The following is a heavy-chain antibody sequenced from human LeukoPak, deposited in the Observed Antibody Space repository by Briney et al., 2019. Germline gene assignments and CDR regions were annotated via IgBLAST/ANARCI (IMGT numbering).Heavy chain of an antibody. J-gene: IGHJ5*02. Sequence: SETLSLTCTVSGYSISSGYYWGWIRQPPGKGLEWIGSIYYSGSTYYNPSLKSRVTISVDTSKNQFSLKLSSVTAADTAVYYCAREAPEPYVWFDPWGQGTLVTVSS. V-gene: IGHV4-38-2*02. CDR2: IYYSGST. CDR1: GYSISSGYY. D-gene: IGHD1-14*01. CDR3: AREAPEPYVWFDP.